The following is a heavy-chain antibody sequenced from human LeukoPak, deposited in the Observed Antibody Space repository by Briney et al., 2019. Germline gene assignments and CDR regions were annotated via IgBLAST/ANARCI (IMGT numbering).Heavy chain of an antibody. Sequence: GASVKVSCKASGYTFTSYGISWVRQAPGQGLEWMGWISAYNGNTNYAQRFQGRVTMTTDTSTSTAYMELRGLRSEDTAVYYCATSSMTTVTTGAFDIWGQGTMVTVSS. D-gene: IGHD4-11*01. CDR2: ISAYNGNT. CDR1: GYTFTSYG. CDR3: ATSSMTTVTTGAFDI. V-gene: IGHV1-18*01. J-gene: IGHJ3*02.